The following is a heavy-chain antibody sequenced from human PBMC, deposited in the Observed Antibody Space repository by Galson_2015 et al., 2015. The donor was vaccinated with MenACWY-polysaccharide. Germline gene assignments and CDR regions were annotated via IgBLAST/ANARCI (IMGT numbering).Heavy chain of an antibody. J-gene: IGHJ5*01. CDR3: ARIGGMNKGNYYNFGWFDS. D-gene: IGHD3-22*01. CDR1: GFTFSSYS. Sequence: SLRLSCAASGFTFSSYSMNWVRQAPGKGLVWVSSISGSGGSTHYADSVKGRFTISRDSSKNTLYLQMNSLRVEDTAVYYCARIGGMNKGNYYNFGWFDSWGQGTLVTVSS. V-gene: IGHV3-23*01. CDR2: ISGSGGST.